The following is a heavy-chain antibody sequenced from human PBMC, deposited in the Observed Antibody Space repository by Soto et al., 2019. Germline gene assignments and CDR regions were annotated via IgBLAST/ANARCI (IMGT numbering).Heavy chain of an antibody. Sequence: QVQLVQSGAEVKKPGSSVKVSCKASGGTFSSYAISWVRQAPGQGLEWMGGIIPIFGTANYAQKFQGRVTITADESTSTAYMELSSLRSEDTAVYYCARVLPYDIFTGRDAFDIWGQGTMVTVSS. CDR1: GGTFSSYA. CDR2: IIPIFGTA. CDR3: ARVLPYDIFTGRDAFDI. J-gene: IGHJ3*02. V-gene: IGHV1-69*01. D-gene: IGHD3-9*01.